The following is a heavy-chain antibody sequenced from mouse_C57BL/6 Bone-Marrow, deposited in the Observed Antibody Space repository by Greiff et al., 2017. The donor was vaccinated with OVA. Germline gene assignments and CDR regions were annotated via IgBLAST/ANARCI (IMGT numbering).Heavy chain of an antibody. D-gene: IGHD4-1*01. V-gene: IGHV8-8*01. J-gene: IGHJ1*03. CDR1: GFSLSTFGMG. CDR3: ARFWDYWYFDV. CDR2: IWWDDDK. Sequence: QVQLKESGPGLLQPSQTLSLTCSFSGFSLSTFGMGVGWLRQPSGKGLEWLAHIWWDDDKYYNPALKSRLTISKDTSKNHVFLKIANVDTADTATYYCARFWDYWYFDVWGTGTTVTVSS.